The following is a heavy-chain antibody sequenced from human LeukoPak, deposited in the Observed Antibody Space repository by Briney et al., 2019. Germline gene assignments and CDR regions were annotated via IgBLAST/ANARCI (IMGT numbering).Heavy chain of an antibody. V-gene: IGHV3-48*02. D-gene: IGHD1-14*01. CDR3: ARDLAAGRGYFDY. CDR1: GFAFSSYS. CDR2: ITSSSSSI. J-gene: IGHJ4*02. Sequence: GGSLRLSCAASGFAFSSYSMNWVRQAPGKGLEWLSYITSSSSSIFYADSVKGRFTISRDNAKNSLYLQMNSLRDDDTAVYYCARDLAAGRGYFDYWGQGTLVTVSS.